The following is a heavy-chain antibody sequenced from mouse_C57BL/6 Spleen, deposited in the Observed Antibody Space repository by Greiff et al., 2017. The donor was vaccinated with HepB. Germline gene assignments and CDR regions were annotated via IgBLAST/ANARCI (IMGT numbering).Heavy chain of an antibody. V-gene: IGHV1-69*01. CDR1: GYTFTSYW. D-gene: IGHD1-1*01. CDR3: ARKGFIKDFDY. Sequence: QVQLQQPGAELVMPGASVKLSCKASGYTFTSYWMHWVKQRPGQGLEWIGEIDPSDSYTNYNQKFKGKSTLTVDKSSSTAYMQLSSLTSEDSAVYYCARKGFIKDFDYWGQGTTLTVSS. CDR2: IDPSDSYT. J-gene: IGHJ2*01.